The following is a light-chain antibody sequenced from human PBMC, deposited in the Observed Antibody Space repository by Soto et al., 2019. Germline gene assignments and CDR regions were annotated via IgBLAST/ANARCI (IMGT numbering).Light chain of an antibody. J-gene: IGLJ2*01. CDR1: SSDVGGYNY. CDR3: SSYTSSSTLVL. CDR2: EVS. V-gene: IGLV2-14*01. Sequence: QSALTQPASVSGSPGQSITISCTGTSSDVGGYNYVSWYQQHPGKAPKLMIYEVSNRPSGVSNRFSGSKSGNTASLTISGLQAEDGVDYSCSSYTSSSTLVLFGGGTKVTVL.